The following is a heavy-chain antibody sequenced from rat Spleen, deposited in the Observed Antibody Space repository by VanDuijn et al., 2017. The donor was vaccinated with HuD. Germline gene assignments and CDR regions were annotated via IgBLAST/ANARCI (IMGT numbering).Heavy chain of an antibody. CDR1: GFTFSDYY. CDR2: ISYDGTNT. J-gene: IGHJ2*01. CDR3: ARESLLLQFFDY. V-gene: IGHV5-7*01. D-gene: IGHD1-1*01. Sequence: EVQLVESGGGLVQPGRSLKLSCAASGFTFSDYYMAWVRQSPTKGLEWVATISYDGTNTYYRDSVKGRFTISRDNAKTTLYLQIASLRSEDTAMYFCARESLLLQFFDYWGQGVMVTVSS.